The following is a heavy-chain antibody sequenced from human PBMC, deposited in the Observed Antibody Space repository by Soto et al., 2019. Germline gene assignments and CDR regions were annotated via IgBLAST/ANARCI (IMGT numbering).Heavy chain of an antibody. J-gene: IGHJ6*02. D-gene: IGHD3-3*01. Sequence: SVKVSCKASGGTFSSYAISWVRQAPGQGLEWMGGIIPIFGTANYAQKFQGRVTITADESTSTAYMELSSLRSEDTAVYYCAKSYYDFWSGYSEEKYYYYGMDVWGQGTTVTVSS. CDR1: GGTFSSYA. CDR2: IIPIFGTA. CDR3: AKSYYDFWSGYSEEKYYYYGMDV. V-gene: IGHV1-69*13.